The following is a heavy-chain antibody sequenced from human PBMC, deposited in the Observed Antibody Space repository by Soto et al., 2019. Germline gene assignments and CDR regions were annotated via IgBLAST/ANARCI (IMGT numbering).Heavy chain of an antibody. V-gene: IGHV4-61*01. CDR3: AGLYYDSSGPPWYYDGMDV. D-gene: IGHD3-22*01. J-gene: IGHJ6*01. CDR2: IYYSGST. CDR1: GGSVSSGSYY. Sequence: SETLSLTCTVSGGSVSSGSYYWSWIRQPPGKGLEWIGYIYYSGSTNYNPSLKSRVTISVDTSKNQFSLKLSSVTAADTAVYCCAGLYYDSSGPPWYYDGMDVWGRVTTVTVSS.